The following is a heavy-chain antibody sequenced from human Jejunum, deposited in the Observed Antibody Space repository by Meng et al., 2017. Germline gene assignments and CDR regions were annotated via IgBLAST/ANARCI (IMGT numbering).Heavy chain of an antibody. CDR3: ARGHFDKYFDS. J-gene: IGHJ4*02. Sequence: QVPVQESGPGLVRPSETLPLTCSISGGSVNSGSYYWSWIRQPPGKGLEWIGYMYFSGSTNYNASLKSRVTISVDTSKKQFSLKLTSVTAADTAVYYCARGHFDKYFDSWGQGTLVTVSS. D-gene: IGHD3-22*01. CDR1: GGSVNSGSYY. V-gene: IGHV4-61*01. CDR2: MYFSGST.